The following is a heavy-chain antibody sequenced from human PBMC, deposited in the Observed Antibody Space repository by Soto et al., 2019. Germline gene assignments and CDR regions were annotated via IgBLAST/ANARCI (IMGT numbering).Heavy chain of an antibody. D-gene: IGHD2-15*01. Sequence: EVKFLESGGDLVQPGGSLRLSCAASGFTISSRAMSWVRQAPGKGLEWVASITRNDGRSYYADSVKGRFSISRDNSENTVSLTMHSLRSEDTGMHFCAKDHDSDGCPTVDKWGPGTLVTVS. CDR3: AKDHDSDGCPTVDK. CDR2: ITRNDGRS. CDR1: GFTISSRA. J-gene: IGHJ4*02. V-gene: IGHV3-23*01.